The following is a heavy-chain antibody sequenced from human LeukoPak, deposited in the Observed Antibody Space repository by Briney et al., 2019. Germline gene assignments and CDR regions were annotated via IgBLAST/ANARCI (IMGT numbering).Heavy chain of an antibody. CDR2: INHSGST. Sequence: TSETLSLTCTVSGGSFTGFYWSWIRQSPGKGLEWIGEINHSGSTNYNPSLKGRVTISVDTSKNQFSLKLTSLTAADTAVFYCARVHASGSYRSTFDFWGQGTMVTVSS. CDR3: ARVHASGSYRSTFDF. D-gene: IGHD3-10*01. J-gene: IGHJ3*01. CDR1: GGSFTGFY. V-gene: IGHV4-34*01.